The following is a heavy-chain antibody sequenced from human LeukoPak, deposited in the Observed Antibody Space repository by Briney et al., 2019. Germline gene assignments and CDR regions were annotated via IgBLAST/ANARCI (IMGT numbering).Heavy chain of an antibody. Sequence: GRSLRLSCAASGFTFSSYAMSWVRQAPGKGLEWVSAISGSGGSTYYADTVKGRFTISRDNSKNTLYLQMNSLRAEDTAVYYCAKEGVAATVSDYNWFDPWGERTLVTVSS. V-gene: IGHV3-23*01. D-gene: IGHD2-15*01. CDR3: AKEGVAATVSDYNWFDP. J-gene: IGHJ5*02. CDR1: GFTFSSYA. CDR2: ISGSGGST.